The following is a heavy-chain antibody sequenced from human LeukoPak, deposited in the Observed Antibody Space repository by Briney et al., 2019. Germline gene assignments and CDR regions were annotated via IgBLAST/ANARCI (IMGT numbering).Heavy chain of an antibody. CDR2: IYFIGST. D-gene: IGHD4-23*01. Sequence: SETLSLTCTVSGGSISIYYGSWIRQPPGRGLEWGGYIYFIGSTNYNTSLKSRVTISVDTSKNQLSLKLSSVTAADTAVYYCARSQSGDGGNPSYWYFDLWGRGTLVTVSS. CDR3: ARSQSGDGGNPSYWYFDL. J-gene: IGHJ2*01. V-gene: IGHV4-59*01. CDR1: GGSISIYY.